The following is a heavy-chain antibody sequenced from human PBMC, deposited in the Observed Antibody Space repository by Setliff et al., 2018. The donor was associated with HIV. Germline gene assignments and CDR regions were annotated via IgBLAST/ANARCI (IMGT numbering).Heavy chain of an antibody. CDR1: GFSFSSYW. CDR2: IKSKTDGGTT. D-gene: IGHD2-21*01. Sequence: PGGSLRLSCAASGFSFSSYWMSWVRQAPGKGLEWVGRIKSKTDGGTTDYAAPVKGRFTISRDDSKNTLYLQMNSLKIEDTAVYYCTTGTRLVGWGQGALVTVSS. V-gene: IGHV3-15*01. CDR3: TTGTRLVG. J-gene: IGHJ4*02.